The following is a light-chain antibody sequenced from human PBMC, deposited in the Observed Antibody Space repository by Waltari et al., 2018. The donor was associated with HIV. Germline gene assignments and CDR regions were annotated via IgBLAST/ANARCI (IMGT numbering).Light chain of an antibody. CDR2: TDN. CDR3: AAWDDSLNGQWV. Sequence: QSVLTQTPSASGTPGQRVTISCSGSSSNIGSNTVHWYQHLPGTAPKLLMYTDNQRPSGVPDRFSGSKSGTSASLAISGLQSEDEGDYYCAAWDDSLNGQWVFGGGTKVTVL. V-gene: IGLV1-44*01. J-gene: IGLJ3*02. CDR1: SSNIGSNT.